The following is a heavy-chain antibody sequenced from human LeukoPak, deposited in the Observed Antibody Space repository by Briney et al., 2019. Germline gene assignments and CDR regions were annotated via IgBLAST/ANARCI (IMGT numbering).Heavy chain of an antibody. V-gene: IGHV3-21*01. J-gene: IGHJ3*02. CDR1: GFTFSVSV. CDR3: AKRGRYYDSSGYYAYAFDI. Sequence: GGSLRLSCAASGFTFSVSVMNWVRQAPGKGLEWVSSISSSGSYIYYADSVKGRFTISRDNAKNSLYLQMSSLRAEDTAVYYCAKRGRYYDSSGYYAYAFDIWGQGTMVTVSS. D-gene: IGHD3-22*01. CDR2: ISSSGSYI.